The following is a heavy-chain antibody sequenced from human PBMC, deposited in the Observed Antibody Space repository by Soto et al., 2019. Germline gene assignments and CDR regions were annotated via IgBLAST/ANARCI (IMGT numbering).Heavy chain of an antibody. J-gene: IGHJ6*03. Sequence: GGSLRLSCAASGFIFSSYGMHWVRQAPGKGLEWVAVIWYDGSDKYYEESVKGRFTITRDNSKNMLFLQMNSLTADDSAVYYCARGTGNSYYYMDVWGKGTTVTVSS. CDR2: IWYDGSDK. CDR1: GFIFSSYG. V-gene: IGHV3-33*01. CDR3: ARGTGNSYYYMDV.